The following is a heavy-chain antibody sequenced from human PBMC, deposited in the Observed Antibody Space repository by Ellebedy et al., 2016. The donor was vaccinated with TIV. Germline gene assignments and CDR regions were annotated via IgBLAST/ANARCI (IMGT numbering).Heavy chain of an antibody. CDR3: ARVYGGNGLVYGMDV. CDR2: IRSSSSTI. Sequence: GESLKISCAASGFTFSSYSMNWVRQAPGKGLEWVSYIRSSSSTIYYADSVKGRFTISRDNAKNSLYLQMNSLGAEDTAGNYCARVYGGNGLVYGMDVWGQGTTVTVSS. V-gene: IGHV3-48*04. D-gene: IGHD1-26*01. CDR1: GFTFSSYS. J-gene: IGHJ6*02.